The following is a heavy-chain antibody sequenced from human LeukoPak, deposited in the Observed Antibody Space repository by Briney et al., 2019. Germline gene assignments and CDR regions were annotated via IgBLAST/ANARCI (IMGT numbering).Heavy chain of an antibody. CDR3: ARMATAPPDY. J-gene: IGHJ4*02. CDR1: GFTFSSYE. D-gene: IGHD5-24*01. V-gene: IGHV3-48*03. Sequence: GGSLRLSCAASGFTFSSYEMNWVRQAPGKGREWVSYISSSDSTIYYADSVKGRFTISRDNAKNSLYLQMNSLRAEDTAVYYCARMATAPPDYWGQGTLVTVSS. CDR2: ISSSDSTI.